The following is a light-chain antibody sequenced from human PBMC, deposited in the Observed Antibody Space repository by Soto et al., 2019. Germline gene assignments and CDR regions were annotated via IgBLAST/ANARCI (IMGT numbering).Light chain of an antibody. Sequence: IVLTQSPATLSLSPGERATLSCTASQRVTTTYIAWYQQKFGQAPRLLIYGASTRATGTPDRFTGGGFGTDFTLTIGRVEPEDFAVYYCQQYDSSFTFGGGTKVEMK. V-gene: IGKV3-20*01. CDR3: QQYDSSFT. J-gene: IGKJ4*01. CDR2: GAS. CDR1: QRVTTTY.